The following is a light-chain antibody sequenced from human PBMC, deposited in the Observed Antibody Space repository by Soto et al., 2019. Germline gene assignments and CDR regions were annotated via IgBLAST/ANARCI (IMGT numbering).Light chain of an antibody. J-gene: IGKJ1*01. Sequence: LSPAVRATLFGGHRQSVSISDLAGYQQKLGQAPRLLIYGASSRATGIPDRFSGSGSGTDFTLTISGLEPEDSAAYYCQRHGAMFGKGTKV. CDR2: GAS. CDR1: QSVSISD. CDR3: QRHGAM. V-gene: IGKV3-20*01.